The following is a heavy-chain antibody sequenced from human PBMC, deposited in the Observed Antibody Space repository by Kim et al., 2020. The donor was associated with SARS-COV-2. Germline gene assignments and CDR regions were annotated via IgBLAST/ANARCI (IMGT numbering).Heavy chain of an antibody. V-gene: IGHV3-30-3*01. Sequence: GGSLRLSCAASGFTFSSYAMHWVRQAPGKGLEWVAVISYDGSNKYYADSVKGRFTISRDNSKNTLYLQMNSLRAEDTAVYYCARDQQQLEYYYYGMDVWGQGTTVTVSS. D-gene: IGHD6-13*01. J-gene: IGHJ6*02. CDR1: GFTFSSYA. CDR2: ISYDGSNK. CDR3: ARDQQQLEYYYYGMDV.